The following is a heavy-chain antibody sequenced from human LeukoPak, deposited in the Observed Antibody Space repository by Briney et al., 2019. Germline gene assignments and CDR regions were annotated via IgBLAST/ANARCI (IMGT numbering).Heavy chain of an antibody. D-gene: IGHD3-22*01. J-gene: IGHJ4*02. V-gene: IGHV3-30-3*01. CDR3: ARGRPYYYDSSGYNDY. CDR2: IQHDGSRT. CDR1: GFSFNTYT. Sequence: PGRSLRLSCAASGFSFNTYTMNWVRQAPGKGLERVAGIQHDGSRTYYADSVKGRFTISRDNAKNSLYLQMNSLRAEDTAVYYCARGRPYYYDSSGYNDYWGQGTLVTVSS.